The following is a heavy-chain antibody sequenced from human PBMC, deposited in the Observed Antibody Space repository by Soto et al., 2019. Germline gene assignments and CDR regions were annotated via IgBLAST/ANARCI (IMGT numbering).Heavy chain of an antibody. Sequence: ISSYYWXXIRQPPGKGLEWIGYIYYSGSTNYNPSLKSRVTISVDTSKNQFSLKLSSVTAADTAVYYCARDRSSPFDYWGQGTLVTVSS. CDR1: ISSYY. CDR2: IYYSGST. V-gene: IGHV4-59*01. D-gene: IGHD6-13*01. CDR3: ARDRSSPFDY. J-gene: IGHJ4*02.